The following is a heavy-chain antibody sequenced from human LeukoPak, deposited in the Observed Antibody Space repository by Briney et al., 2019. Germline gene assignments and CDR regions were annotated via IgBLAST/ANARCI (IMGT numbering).Heavy chain of an antibody. D-gene: IGHD6-19*01. CDR3: AREGDSSGWTD. J-gene: IGHJ4*02. CDR2: IKEDGTRK. V-gene: IGHV3-7*01. Sequence: GGSLRLSCAASGFTFSSHWMTWVRQAPGKGLEWVANIKEDGTRKNYMDSVKGRFTISRDNAKNSLYLQMNSLRAEDTAVYYCAREGDSSGWTDWGQGTLVTVSS. CDR1: GFTFSSHW.